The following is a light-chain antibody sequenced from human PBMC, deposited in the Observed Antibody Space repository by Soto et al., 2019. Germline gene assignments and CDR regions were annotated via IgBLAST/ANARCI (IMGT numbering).Light chain of an antibody. CDR2: SDD. J-gene: IGLJ3*02. Sequence: QSVLTQPPSVSAAPGQKVTISCSGSSSNIGNNYVSWYQQLPRTAPKLLIYSDDQRPSGVPDRVSGSKSGTSASLAISGLRSGDEADYYCSTWDASLSGRVFGGGTKLTVL. CDR1: SSNIGNNY. CDR3: STWDASLSGRV. V-gene: IGLV1-47*02.